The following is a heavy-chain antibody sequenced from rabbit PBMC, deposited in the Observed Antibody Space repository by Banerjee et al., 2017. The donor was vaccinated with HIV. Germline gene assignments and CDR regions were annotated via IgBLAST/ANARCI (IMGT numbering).Heavy chain of an antibody. D-gene: IGHD1-1*01. CDR1: GFSFISSYW. J-gene: IGHJ4*01. CDR2: IYTSSGRT. V-gene: IGHV1S45*01. CDR3: ARAGGFENYFNL. Sequence: EEPGGALVQPEGSLHLPCPASGFSFISSYWICWVRQAPGKGLEWIACIYTSSGRTDYASWAKGRFTISKTSSTTVTLQMTSLTAADTATYFCARAGGFENYFNLWGPGTLVTVS.